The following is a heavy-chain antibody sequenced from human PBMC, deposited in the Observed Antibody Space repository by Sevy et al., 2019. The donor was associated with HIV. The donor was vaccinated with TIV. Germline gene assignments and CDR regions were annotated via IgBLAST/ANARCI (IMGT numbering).Heavy chain of an antibody. CDR2: IWYDGSYK. V-gene: IGHV3-33*01. Sequence: GGSLRLSCEASGFIFSYYGMHWVRQAPDKGLEWLAVIWYDGSYKYYADSVKGRFSISRDNSKNTLFLQLHSLRAEDTAVYYCARDAGHLAPSSGWYSDNNWFDPWGQGTLVTVSS. D-gene: IGHD6-13*01. CDR3: ARDAGHLAPSSGWYSDNNWFDP. J-gene: IGHJ5*02. CDR1: GFIFSYYG.